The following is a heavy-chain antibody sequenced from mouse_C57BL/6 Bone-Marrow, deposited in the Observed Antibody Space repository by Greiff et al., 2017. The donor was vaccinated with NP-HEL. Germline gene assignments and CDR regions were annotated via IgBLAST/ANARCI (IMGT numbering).Heavy chain of an antibody. Sequence: QVQLQQSGAELARPGASVKLSCKASGYTFTSYGISWVKQRTGQGLEWIGEIYPRSGNTYYNEKFKGKATLTADKSSSTAYMQLRSLTSEDSAVYVSARSYYGRPAWLAYWGQGTLVTVSA. D-gene: IGHD2-1*01. CDR2: IYPRSGNT. V-gene: IGHV1-81*01. J-gene: IGHJ3*01. CDR3: ARSYYGRPAWLAY. CDR1: GYTFTSYG.